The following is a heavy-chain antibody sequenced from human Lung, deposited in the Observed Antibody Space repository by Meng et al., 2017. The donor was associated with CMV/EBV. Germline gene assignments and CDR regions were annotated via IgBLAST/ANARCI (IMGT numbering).Heavy chain of an antibody. CDR3: ARARRVVGDYFDY. J-gene: IGHJ4*02. Sequence: SCAASGFTFSDYYMSWIRQAPGKRLEWVSYISSSGSTIYYADSVKGRFTISRDNAKNSLYLQMNSLRAEDTAVYYCARARRVVGDYFDYWGQGTLVTVSS. V-gene: IGHV3-11*01. D-gene: IGHD2-15*01. CDR1: GFTFSDYY. CDR2: ISSSGSTI.